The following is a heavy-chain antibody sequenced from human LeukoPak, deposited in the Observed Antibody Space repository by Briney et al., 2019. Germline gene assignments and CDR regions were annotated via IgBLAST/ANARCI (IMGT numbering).Heavy chain of an antibody. CDR3: PRDRVATVYYYYYGMDV. V-gene: IGHV4-34*01. CDR2: INHSGST. D-gene: IGHD5-12*01. Sequence: KTSETLSLTCAVYGGSFSGYYWSRIRQPPGKGLEWIGEINHSGSTNYNPSLKSRVTISVDTSKNQFSLKLSSVTAADTAVYYCPRDRVATVYYYYYGMDVWGQGTTVTASS. J-gene: IGHJ6*02. CDR1: GGSFSGYY.